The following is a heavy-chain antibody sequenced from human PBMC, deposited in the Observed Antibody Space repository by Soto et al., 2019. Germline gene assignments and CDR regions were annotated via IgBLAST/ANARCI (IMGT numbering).Heavy chain of an antibody. V-gene: IGHV4-31*03. CDR3: ARGDDILTGYYGNWFDP. CDR1: GGSISSGGYY. Sequence: QVQLQESGPGLVKPSQTLSLTCTVSGGSISSGGYYWSWIRQHPGKGLEWIGYIYYSGSTYYNPSLKSRVTISVDTSKNQFSLKLSSVTAADTAVYYCARGDDILTGYYGNWFDPWGQGTLVTVSS. J-gene: IGHJ5*02. D-gene: IGHD3-9*01. CDR2: IYYSGST.